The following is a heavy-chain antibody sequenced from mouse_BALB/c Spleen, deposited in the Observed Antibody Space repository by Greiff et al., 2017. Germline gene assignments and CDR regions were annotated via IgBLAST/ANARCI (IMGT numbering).Heavy chain of an antibody. J-gene: IGHJ3*01. Sequence: EVMLVESGPELVKPGASVKISCKTSGYTFTEYTMHWVKQSHGKSLEWIGGINPNNGGTSYNQKFKGKATLTVDKSSSTAYMELRSLTSEDSAVYYCARNKYGNYVWFAYWGQGTLVTVSA. CDR3: ARNKYGNYVWFAY. V-gene: IGHV1-18*01. CDR2: INPNNGGT. D-gene: IGHD2-10*02. CDR1: GYTFTEYT.